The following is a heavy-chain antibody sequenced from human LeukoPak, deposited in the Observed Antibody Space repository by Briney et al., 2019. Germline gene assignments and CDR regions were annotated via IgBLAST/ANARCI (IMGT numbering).Heavy chain of an antibody. CDR1: GGTFSSYA. CDR2: IIPIFGIA. J-gene: IGHJ5*02. V-gene: IGHV1-69*04. Sequence: SVKVSCKASGGTFSSYAISWVRQAPGQGLEWMGRIIPIFGIANYAQKFQGRVTITADKSTSTAYMELSSLRSEDTAVYYCAREDILTGYINWFDPWGQGTLVAVSS. D-gene: IGHD3-9*01. CDR3: AREDILTGYINWFDP.